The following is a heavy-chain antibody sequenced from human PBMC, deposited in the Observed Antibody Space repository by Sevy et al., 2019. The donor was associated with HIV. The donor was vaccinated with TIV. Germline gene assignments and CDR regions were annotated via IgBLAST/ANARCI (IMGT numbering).Heavy chain of an antibody. Sequence: GGSLRLSCAASGFNFSSYGMHWVRQAPGKGLESVAVISYDGSSKYYANSVKGRFTISRDNSKNTVYLQINRLRAEDTAVYYCAKESGSYYDFWSGHDAFAIWGQGTMVTVSS. CDR2: ISYDGSSK. V-gene: IGHV3-30*18. J-gene: IGHJ3*02. CDR1: GFNFSSYG. D-gene: IGHD3-3*01. CDR3: AKESGSYYDFWSGHDAFAI.